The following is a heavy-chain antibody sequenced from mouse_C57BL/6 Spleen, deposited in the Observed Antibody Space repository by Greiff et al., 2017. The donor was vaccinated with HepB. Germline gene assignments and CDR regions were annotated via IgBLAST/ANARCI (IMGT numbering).Heavy chain of an antibody. V-gene: IGHV1-82*01. CDR1: GYAFSSSW. CDR3: ARSSTGTGDY. D-gene: IGHD4-1*02. J-gene: IGHJ2*01. CDR2: IYPGDGDT. Sequence: VKLQESGPELVKPGASVKISCKASGYAFSSSWMNWVKQRPGKGLEWIGRIYPGDGDTNYNGKFKGKATLTADKSSSTAYMQLSSLTSEDSAVYFCARSSTGTGDYWGQGTTLTVSS.